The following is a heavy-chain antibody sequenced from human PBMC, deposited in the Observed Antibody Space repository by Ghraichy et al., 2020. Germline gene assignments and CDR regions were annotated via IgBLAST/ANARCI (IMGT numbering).Heavy chain of an antibody. CDR1: GFTFSSSV. Sequence: FTFATSGFTFSSSVMHWVRQAPGKGLEWVAAISHDGNTKLYADSVKGRFTISRDNSENTLSLSLDSVTTEDTAVYYCAREGGSMGRGGWFDPWGRGTLFTVSS. D-gene: IGHD2-15*01. CDR3: AREGGSMGRGGWFDP. CDR2: ISHDGNTK. V-gene: IGHV3-30-3*01. J-gene: IGHJ5*02.